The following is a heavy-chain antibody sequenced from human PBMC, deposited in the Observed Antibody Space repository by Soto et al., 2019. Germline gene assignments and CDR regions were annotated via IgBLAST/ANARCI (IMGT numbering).Heavy chain of an antibody. CDR1: GGSISSGAYY. Sequence: QVQLQESGPGLVKPSQTLSLTCTVSGGSISSGAYYWSWIRQHPGKGLECIGYIYYSGSTYYNPSLKSRFTISVDTSENQFSLKLSSVTAADTAVYYCARYGSGSYYPTTFDYWGQGTLVTVSS. D-gene: IGHD3-10*01. J-gene: IGHJ4*02. CDR3: ARYGSGSYYPTTFDY. V-gene: IGHV4-31*03. CDR2: IYYSGST.